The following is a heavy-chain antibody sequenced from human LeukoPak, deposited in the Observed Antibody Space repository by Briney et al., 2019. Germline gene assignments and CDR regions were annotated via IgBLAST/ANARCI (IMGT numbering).Heavy chain of an antibody. CDR2: ISFDETKK. D-gene: IGHD2/OR15-2a*01. CDR1: GFSFSKYA. V-gene: IGHV3-30-3*01. CDR3: ARMKVIKGASLDY. Sequence: GGSLRLSCAASGFSFSKYAMHWVRQAPGKGLEWVAVISFDETKKYYADSVKGRFTISRDNSNNTLFLQMNSLKTEETAVYFCARMKVIKGASLDYWGQGSLVTVSS. J-gene: IGHJ4*02.